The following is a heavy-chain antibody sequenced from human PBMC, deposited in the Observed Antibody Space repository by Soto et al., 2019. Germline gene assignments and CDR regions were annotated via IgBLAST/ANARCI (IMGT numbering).Heavy chain of an antibody. CDR1: GGSISSNFYY. V-gene: IGHV4-39*01. CDR2: IYYRGST. CDR3: ASNSYGYTLYDY. D-gene: IGHD5-18*01. Sequence: SETLSLTCTVSGGSISSNFYYWGWIRQPPGKGLQWIGNIYYRGSTNYNPSLKSPVTISVDTSKNQFSLKLSSVTAADTAVYYCASNSYGYTLYDYWGQGTLVTVSS. J-gene: IGHJ4*02.